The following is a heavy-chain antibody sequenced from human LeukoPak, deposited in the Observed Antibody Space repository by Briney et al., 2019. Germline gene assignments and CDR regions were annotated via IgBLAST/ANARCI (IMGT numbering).Heavy chain of an antibody. CDR3: AKDYYYDSSGYYFSEDSFDY. V-gene: IGHV3-23*01. J-gene: IGHJ4*02. CDR1: GFTVSSNY. Sequence: GGSLRLPCAASGFTVSSNYMSWVRQAPGKGLEWVSAISGSGGSTYYADSVKGRFTISRDNSKNTLYLQMNSLRAEDTAVYYCAKDYYYDSSGYYFSEDSFDYWGQGTLVTVSS. CDR2: ISGSGGST. D-gene: IGHD3-22*01.